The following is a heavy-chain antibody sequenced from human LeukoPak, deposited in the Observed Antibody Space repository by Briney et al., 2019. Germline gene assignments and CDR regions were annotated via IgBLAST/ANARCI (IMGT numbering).Heavy chain of an antibody. J-gene: IGHJ3*01. D-gene: IGHD2-21*01. V-gene: IGHV3-74*01. CDR3: ATGPYSAFEL. CDR2: VKGDEIST. CDR1: GFTFSDFW. Sequence: GGSLRLSCAASGFTFSDFWMHWVRQAPGGGLVWVSRVKGDEISTLYADSVKGRFTISRDNAKNTLYLQMNSLRADDTALYYCATGPYSAFELWGQGTMVTVSS.